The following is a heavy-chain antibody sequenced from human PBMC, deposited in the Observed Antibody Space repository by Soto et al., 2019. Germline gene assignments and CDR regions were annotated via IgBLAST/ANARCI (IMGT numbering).Heavy chain of an antibody. D-gene: IGHD2-2*01. CDR1: GFTFRSNG. J-gene: IGHJ6*02. Sequence: QMQLVESGGGVVQPGRSRRLSCEASGFTFRSNGIPWVRQAPAKGREWVALIWFDGSKKYYVDSVKGRFAVSRDNSKNTLYLQMNSLRVEDTAVYYCARDRLVPYGYGMDVWGQGTTVTVSS. CDR3: ARDRLVPYGYGMDV. CDR2: IWFDGSKK. V-gene: IGHV3-33*01.